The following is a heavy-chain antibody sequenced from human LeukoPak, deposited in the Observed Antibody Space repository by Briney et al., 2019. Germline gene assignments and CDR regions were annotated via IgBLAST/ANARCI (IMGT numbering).Heavy chain of an antibody. CDR2: ISGSGGST. J-gene: IGHJ4*02. D-gene: IGHD3-3*01. CDR1: GFTFSSYA. CDR3: AKDFRHYDFWSGYYTPYYFDY. V-gene: IGHV3-23*01. Sequence: PGGSLRLSCAASGFTFSSYAMSWVRQAPGKGLEWVSAISGSGGSTYYADSVKGRFTISRDNSKNTLYLQMNSLRAEDTAVYYCAKDFRHYDFWSGYYTPYYFDYWGQGTLVTVSS.